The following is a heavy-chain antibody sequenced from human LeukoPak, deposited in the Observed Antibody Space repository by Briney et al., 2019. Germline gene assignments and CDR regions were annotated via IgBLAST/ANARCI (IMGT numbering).Heavy chain of an antibody. CDR3: AKDVRHVDTAVVFNWFDP. J-gene: IGHJ5*02. CDR2: IWYDGSNK. CDR1: GFTFSSYG. Sequence: PGRSLRLSCAASGFTFSSYGMHWVRQAPGKGLEWVAVIWYDGSNKYYADSVKGRFTISRDNSKNTLYLQMNSLRAEDTAVYYCAKDVRHVDTAVVFNWFDPWGQGTLVTVSS. V-gene: IGHV3-33*06. D-gene: IGHD5-18*01.